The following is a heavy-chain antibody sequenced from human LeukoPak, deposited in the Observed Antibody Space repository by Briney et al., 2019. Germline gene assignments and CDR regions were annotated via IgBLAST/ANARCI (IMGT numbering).Heavy chain of an antibody. Sequence: PSETLSLTCTVSGGSISSSSYYWGWIRRPPGKGLEWIGNIYYSGSTYYNPSLKSRVTISVDTSKNQFSLKLSSVTAADTAVYYCARAPRRATIRGVSFDYWGQGTLVTVSS. J-gene: IGHJ4*02. D-gene: IGHD5-12*01. V-gene: IGHV4-39*07. CDR1: GGSISSSSYY. CDR2: IYYSGST. CDR3: ARAPRRATIRGVSFDY.